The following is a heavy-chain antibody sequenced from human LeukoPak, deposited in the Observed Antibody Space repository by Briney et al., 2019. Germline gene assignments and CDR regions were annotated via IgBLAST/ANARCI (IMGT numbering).Heavy chain of an antibody. Sequence: GGSLRLSRAASGFTVSSNYMSWVRQAPGKGLEWVSVIYSGGSTYYADSVKGRFTISRDNSKNTLYLQMNSLRAEDTAVYYCARDPPYCSGGSCQVNGYFQHWGQGTLVTVSS. D-gene: IGHD2-15*01. CDR2: IYSGGST. J-gene: IGHJ1*01. CDR1: GFTVSSNY. CDR3: ARDPPYCSGGSCQVNGYFQH. V-gene: IGHV3-66*01.